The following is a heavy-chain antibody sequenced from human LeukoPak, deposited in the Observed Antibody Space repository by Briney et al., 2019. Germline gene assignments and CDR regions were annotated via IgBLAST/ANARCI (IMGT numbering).Heavy chain of an antibody. Sequence: ASVKVSCKASGYTFTGYYMHWVRQAPGQGLEWMGWINPKRGDTNYAQKFQGRVTMTRDTSISTVYMELSRLRSDDTAVYYCASGRTIFYSSMDVWGKGTTVTISS. J-gene: IGHJ6*03. D-gene: IGHD3-3*02. CDR1: GYTFTGYY. CDR3: ASGRTIFYSSMDV. CDR2: INPKRGDT. V-gene: IGHV1-2*02.